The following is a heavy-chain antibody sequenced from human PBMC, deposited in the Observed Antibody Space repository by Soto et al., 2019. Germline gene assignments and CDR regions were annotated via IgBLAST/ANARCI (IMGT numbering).Heavy chain of an antibody. D-gene: IGHD4-4*01. J-gene: IGHJ6*02. Sequence: EVQLVKSGGGLVKPGGSLRLSCAASGFTFSSYSMNWVRQAPGKGLEWVSSSSSSSTYIYYADSVKGRFTISRDNAKNSLYLQINSLRAEDTSVYFCARVYYSNLPYYFYYMDVWGQGTTVTVSS. V-gene: IGHV3-21*01. CDR1: GFTFSSYS. CDR2: SSSSSTYI. CDR3: ARVYYSNLPYYFYYMDV.